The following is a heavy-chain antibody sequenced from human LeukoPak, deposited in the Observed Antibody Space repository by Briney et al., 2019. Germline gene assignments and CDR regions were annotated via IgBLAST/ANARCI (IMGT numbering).Heavy chain of an antibody. Sequence: PGGSLRLSCVASGFTFSNYAISWVRQAPGEGLKWVSAISGSATSTYDADSVKGRFTISRDNSKNTVYLQMTSLRAEDTAIYYCAKEKSGYYGSGSYWFDSWGQGTRVTVSS. V-gene: IGHV3-23*01. CDR1: GFTFSNYA. J-gene: IGHJ5*01. CDR3: AKEKSGYYGSGSYWFDS. D-gene: IGHD3-10*01. CDR2: ISGSATST.